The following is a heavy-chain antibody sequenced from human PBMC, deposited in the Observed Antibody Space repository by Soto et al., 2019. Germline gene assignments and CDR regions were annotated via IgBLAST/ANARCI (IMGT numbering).Heavy chain of an antibody. CDR1: GFTFSSYW. D-gene: IGHD6-19*01. Sequence: GGSLRLSCAASGFTFSSYWMSWVRQAPGKGLEWVANIKQDGSEKYYVDSVKGRFTISRDNAKNSLYLQMNSLRAEDTAVYYCARDFRTEAVAEDYFDYWGQGTLVTVSS. CDR2: IKQDGSEK. V-gene: IGHV3-7*01. J-gene: IGHJ4*02. CDR3: ARDFRTEAVAEDYFDY.